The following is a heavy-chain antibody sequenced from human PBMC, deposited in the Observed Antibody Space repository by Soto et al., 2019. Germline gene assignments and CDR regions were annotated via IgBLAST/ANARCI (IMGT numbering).Heavy chain of an antibody. CDR3: ARDVAGVRGYYYYGMDV. Sequence: EVQLVESGGGLIQPGGSLRLSCAASGFTVSSNYMSWVRQAPGKGLEWVSVIYSGGSTYYADSVKGRFTISRDNSKNTXYLQMNSLRAEDTAVYYCARDVAGVRGYYYYGMDVWGQGTTVTVSS. J-gene: IGHJ6*02. CDR1: GFTVSSNY. V-gene: IGHV3-53*01. D-gene: IGHD6-19*01. CDR2: IYSGGST.